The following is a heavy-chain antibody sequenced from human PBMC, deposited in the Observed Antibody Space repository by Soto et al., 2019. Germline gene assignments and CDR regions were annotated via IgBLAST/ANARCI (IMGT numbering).Heavy chain of an antibody. CDR1: GGTFSSYT. CDR3: ATIVPDYYGSGRRGSEFDY. J-gene: IGHJ4*01. V-gene: IGHV1-69*02. Sequence: QVQLVQSGAEVKKPGSSVKVSCKASGGTFSSYTISWVRQAPGQGLEWMGRIIPILGIANYAQKFQGRVTIPADKSTSTAYMELSRLRSEDTAVYYCATIVPDYYGSGRRGSEFDYCGHGTLVTVSS. D-gene: IGHD3-10*01. CDR2: IIPILGIA.